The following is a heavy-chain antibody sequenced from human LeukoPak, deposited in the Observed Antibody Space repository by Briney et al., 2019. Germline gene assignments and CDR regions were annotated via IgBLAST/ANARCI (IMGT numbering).Heavy chain of an antibody. CDR3: AKEDAWGRYKH. V-gene: IGHV3-23*01. CDR1: GLTLSSHG. D-gene: IGHD3-16*01. CDR2: IRPSGGIT. J-gene: IGHJ1*01. Sequence: PGGSLRLSCGASGLTLSSHGMHWLRPAPPKGLAWVSGIRPSGGITYYTDSVKGRFTISRDNSKNAVSLQMNSLRGEDTAVYYCAKEDAWGRYKHWGQGTLVTVSS.